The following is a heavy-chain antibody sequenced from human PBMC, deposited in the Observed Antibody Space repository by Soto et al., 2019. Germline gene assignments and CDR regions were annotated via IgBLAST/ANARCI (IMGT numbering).Heavy chain of an antibody. D-gene: IGHD3-3*01. Sequence: GGSLRLSCAASGFTFSSYAMSWVRQAPGKGLEWVSAISGSGVSTYYADSVKGRFTISRDNSKNTVYLQMNSLRAEDTAVYHCAKHLGWSANTCPSGPWFDPGGEGTLVTVSS. CDR1: GFTFSSYA. CDR3: AKHLGWSANTCPSGPWFDP. V-gene: IGHV3-23*01. J-gene: IGHJ5*02. CDR2: ISGSGVST.